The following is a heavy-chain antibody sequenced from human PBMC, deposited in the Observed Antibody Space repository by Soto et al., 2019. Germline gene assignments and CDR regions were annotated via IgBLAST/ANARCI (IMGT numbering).Heavy chain of an antibody. Sequence: SVKVSCKASGFTFTSSAVQWVRQARGQRLEWIGWIVVGSGNTNYAQKFQERVTITRDMSTSTAYMELSSLRSEDTAVYYCAAVAGGSGMYYYRMDVWGQGTTVTVSS. J-gene: IGHJ6*02. CDR3: AAVAGGSGMYYYRMDV. CDR2: IVVGSGNT. CDR1: GFTFTSSA. V-gene: IGHV1-58*01. D-gene: IGHD3-10*01.